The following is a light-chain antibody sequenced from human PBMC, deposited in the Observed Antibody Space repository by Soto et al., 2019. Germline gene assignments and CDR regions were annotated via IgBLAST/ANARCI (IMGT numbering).Light chain of an antibody. J-gene: IGKJ2*01. Sequence: EIVLTQSRGTLSLSPGERATLSCRASQSVTSSYLAWYQQRPGQAPRLLIYGASSRATGIPDRFSGSGSGADFTLTISRLEPEDSAVYYCQQYGTSPFNFGQGTKLEI. CDR1: QSVTSSY. V-gene: IGKV3-20*01. CDR2: GAS. CDR3: QQYGTSPFN.